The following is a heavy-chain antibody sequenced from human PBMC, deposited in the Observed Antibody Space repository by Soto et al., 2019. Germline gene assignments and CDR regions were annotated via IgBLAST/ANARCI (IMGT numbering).Heavy chain of an antibody. CDR3: AKDTVGGYSFWSGYYSDGLDV. V-gene: IGHV3-23*01. CDR2: ISGSADGT. J-gene: IGHJ3*01. Sequence: EVKLLESGGGLAQPGGSLRLSCVGSGFTFDSYAISWVRQAPGERLQWIAAISGSADGTDYAHSVRGRFTISRDNDKKTVHLQMDSLRVEDTAVYFCAKDTVGGYSFWSGYYSDGLDVWGQGTLDSVS. CDR1: GFTFDSYA. D-gene: IGHD3-3*01.